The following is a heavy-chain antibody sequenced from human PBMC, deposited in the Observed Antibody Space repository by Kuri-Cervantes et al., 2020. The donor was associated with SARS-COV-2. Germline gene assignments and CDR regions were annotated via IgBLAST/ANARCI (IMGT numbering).Heavy chain of an antibody. CDR2: ISWNSGSI. CDR3: ARGGGDY. J-gene: IGHJ4*02. Sequence: SLKISCAASGFTFDDYAMHWVRQAPGKGLEWVSGISWNSGSIGYADSVKGRFTISRDNAKNSLYLQMNSLRDEDTAVYYCARGGGDYWGQGTLVTVSS. V-gene: IGHV3-9*01. CDR1: GFTFDDYA.